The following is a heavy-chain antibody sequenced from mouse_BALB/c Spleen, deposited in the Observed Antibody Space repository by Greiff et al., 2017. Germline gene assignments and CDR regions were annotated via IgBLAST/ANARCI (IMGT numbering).Heavy chain of an antibody. CDR2: IRLKSDNYAT. CDR1: GFTFSSYW. Sequence: EVKVVESGGGLVQPGGSMKLSCVASGFTFSSYWMSWVRQSPEKGLEWVAEIRLKSDNYATHYAESVKGKFTISRDDSKSRLYLQMNSLRAEDTGIYYCTSSSSWFAYWGQGTLVTVSA. J-gene: IGHJ3*01. V-gene: IGHV6-6*02. CDR3: TSSSSWFAY. D-gene: IGHD1-1*01.